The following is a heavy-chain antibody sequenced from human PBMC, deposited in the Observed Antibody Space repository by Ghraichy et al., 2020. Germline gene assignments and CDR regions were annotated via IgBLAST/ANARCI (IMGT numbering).Heavy chain of an antibody. CDR2: IHYSGST. J-gene: IGHJ4*02. V-gene: IGHV4-39*01. CDR3: ASTPEISCDGYCYYFDH. Sequence: SETLSLTCTVSGGSISVISTYYWGLIRQPPGKGLEWIGSIHYSGSTYYNPSLKSRVTISGDTSKNQFYLKLSSVTAADTAVYYCASTPEISCDGYCYYFDHWGQGALVTVSS. CDR1: GGSISVISTYY. D-gene: IGHD2-21*01.